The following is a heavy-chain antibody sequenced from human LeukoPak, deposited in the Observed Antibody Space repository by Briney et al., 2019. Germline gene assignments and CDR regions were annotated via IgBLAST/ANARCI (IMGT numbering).Heavy chain of an antibody. CDR3: AKNQGQWLVPVDY. CDR1: GFTFSNYA. J-gene: IGHJ4*02. CDR2: MSGSGGST. D-gene: IGHD6-19*01. V-gene: IGHV3-23*01. Sequence: GGSLRLSCAASGFTFSNYAMSWVRQAPGKGLEWVSSMSGSGGSTYYADSVKGRFTISRDNSKNTLYLQMDNLRAEDTALYYCAKNQGQWLVPVDYWGQGTLVTVSS.